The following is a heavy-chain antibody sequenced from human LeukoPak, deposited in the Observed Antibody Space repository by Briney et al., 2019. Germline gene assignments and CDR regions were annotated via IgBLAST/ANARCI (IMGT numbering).Heavy chain of an antibody. J-gene: IGHJ4*02. CDR2: ISGSGGTT. D-gene: IGHD5-12*01. CDR3: ARYNSGYDS. V-gene: IGHV3-23*01. CDR1: GFTFRNYG. Sequence: PGGSLRLSCAAAGFTFRNYGMGWVRQAPGKGLEWVSAISGSGGTTSYADSVKGRFTISRDNSKNTLDLQMNSLRAEDTALSYCARYNSGYDSWGQGTLVTVSS.